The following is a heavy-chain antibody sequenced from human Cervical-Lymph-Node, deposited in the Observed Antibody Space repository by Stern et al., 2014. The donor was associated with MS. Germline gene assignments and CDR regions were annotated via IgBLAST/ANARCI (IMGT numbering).Heavy chain of an antibody. Sequence: VQLVESGGGVVRPGGSLRLSCVVSGFTFDEYGMSWVRQVPGKGLEWVSGINWNGASTAYADSVKGRFTVSRDSAKNSLYLQMNSLTAEDTALYHCARADRGDNDGPGFYYYGMDVWGQGTTVTVSS. CDR1: GFTFDEYG. CDR2: INWNGAST. J-gene: IGHJ6*02. CDR3: ARADRGDNDGPGFYYYGMDV. V-gene: IGHV3-20*01. D-gene: IGHD4-17*01.